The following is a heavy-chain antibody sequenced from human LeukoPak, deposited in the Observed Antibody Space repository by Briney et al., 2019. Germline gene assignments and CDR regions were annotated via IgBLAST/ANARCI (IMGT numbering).Heavy chain of an antibody. CDR2: ISYDGNTI. CDR1: GFSFSRSV. D-gene: IGHD1-26*01. V-gene: IGHV3-30*18. J-gene: IGHJ3*01. Sequence: GGSLRLSCAASGFSFSRSVMHWVRQAPGKGLEWLTVISYDGNTIYYADSVKGRFTISRDNSKNTLYLQMNSLRIEDTAVYYCAKDLSVVGAHDSFDVWGQGTMVTVSS. CDR3: AKDLSVVGAHDSFDV.